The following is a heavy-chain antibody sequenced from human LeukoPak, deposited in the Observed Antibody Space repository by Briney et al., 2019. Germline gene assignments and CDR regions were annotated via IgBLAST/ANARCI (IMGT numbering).Heavy chain of an antibody. CDR2: MNPNSGNT. D-gene: IGHD3-22*01. Sequence: ASVKVSCKASGYTFTSYDINWVRQATGQGLEWMGWMNPNSGNTGYAQKFQGRVTMTRNTSISTAYMELSSLRSEDTAVYYCARVPYYYDSSGFNWFDPWGQGTLVTVSS. CDR3: ARVPYYYDSSGFNWFDP. CDR1: GYTFTSYD. V-gene: IGHV1-8*01. J-gene: IGHJ5*02.